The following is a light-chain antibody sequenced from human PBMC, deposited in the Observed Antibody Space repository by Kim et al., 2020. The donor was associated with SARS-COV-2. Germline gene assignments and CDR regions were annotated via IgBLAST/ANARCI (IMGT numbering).Light chain of an antibody. CDR3: QVWDSSTV. CDR2: RDT. V-gene: IGLV3-9*01. Sequence: VSVALGQAATITGGGNNIGSKKVHWYQQKPGQAPVLVIYRDTNRPTGIPERFSGSNSGNTATLTISRAQAGDEADYYCQVWDSSTVFGGGTQLTVL. CDR1: NIGSKK. J-gene: IGLJ2*01.